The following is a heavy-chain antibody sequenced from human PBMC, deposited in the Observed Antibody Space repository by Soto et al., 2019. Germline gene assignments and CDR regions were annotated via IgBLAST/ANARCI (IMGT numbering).Heavy chain of an antibody. Sequence: GASVKVSCKASGGTFSSYAISCVRQAPGQGLKWMGGIIPIFGTANYAQKFQGRVTITADKSTSTAYMELSSLRSEDTAVYYCARGSIAAAAPGGWFDPWGQGTLVTVSS. CDR1: GGTFSSYA. V-gene: IGHV1-69*06. J-gene: IGHJ5*02. CDR3: ARGSIAAAAPGGWFDP. CDR2: IIPIFGTA. D-gene: IGHD6-13*01.